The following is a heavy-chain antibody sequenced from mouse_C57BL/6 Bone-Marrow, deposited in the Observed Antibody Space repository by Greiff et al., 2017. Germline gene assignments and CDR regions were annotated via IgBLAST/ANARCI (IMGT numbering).Heavy chain of an antibody. CDR3: TRDTTVVGAMYY. Sequence: EVKLVESGGGLVQPGGSMKLSCAASGFTFSDAWMDWVRQSPEKGLEWVAEIRNKANNHATYYAESVKGRFTISRDDSKSSVYLQMNSLRAEDTGIYYCTRDTTVVGAMYYWGQGTSVTVSS. D-gene: IGHD1-1*01. J-gene: IGHJ4*01. V-gene: IGHV6-6*01. CDR1: GFTFSDAW. CDR2: IRNKANNHAT.